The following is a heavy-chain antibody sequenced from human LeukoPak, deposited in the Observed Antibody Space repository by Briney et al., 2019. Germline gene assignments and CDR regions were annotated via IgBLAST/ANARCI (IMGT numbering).Heavy chain of an antibody. D-gene: IGHD2-2*01. Sequence: GGSLTLSCTVSGFSISSYSKNWVRIAPGQGMGWISYSGISIDNTKYEDSVKGRCTISGDKAKNSVYLQMNGLRVEDTAVYCCARDTKYAFDNWGQGTLVTVSS. J-gene: IGHJ4*02. CDR1: GFSISSYS. V-gene: IGHV3-48*01. CDR3: ARDTKYAFDN. CDR2: SGISIDNT.